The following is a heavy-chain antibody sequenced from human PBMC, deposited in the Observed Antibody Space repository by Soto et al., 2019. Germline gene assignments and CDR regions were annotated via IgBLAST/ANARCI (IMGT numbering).Heavy chain of an antibody. Sequence: EVQLVESGGGLVQPGRSLRLSCAASGFTFDAYAMHWVRQAPGKGLEWVSGISWSSGNIGYADSVKGRFTISRDNAKNXLYLQMNSLRAEDTALYYCAKVLSRVAGTEDSFDIWGQGTMVTVSS. CDR1: GFTFDAYA. J-gene: IGHJ3*02. CDR2: ISWSSGNI. CDR3: AKVLSRVAGTEDSFDI. D-gene: IGHD6-19*01. V-gene: IGHV3-9*01.